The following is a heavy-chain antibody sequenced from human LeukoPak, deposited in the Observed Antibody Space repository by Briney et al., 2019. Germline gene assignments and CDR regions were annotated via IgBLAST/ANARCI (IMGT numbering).Heavy chain of an antibody. CDR2: IYGDGTT. J-gene: IGHJ5*02. V-gene: IGHV3-53*01. Sequence: GGSLRLSCAASGFTVRNYCMSWVRQAPGKGLEWVAVIYGDGTTYYADSVKGRFTISSDTLKNTLSLQMDSLRAADTAMYYCARGSPVASGRYSIYSSWGQGALVTVSP. CDR1: GFTVRNYC. CDR3: ARGSPVASGRYSIYSS. D-gene: IGHD3-10*01.